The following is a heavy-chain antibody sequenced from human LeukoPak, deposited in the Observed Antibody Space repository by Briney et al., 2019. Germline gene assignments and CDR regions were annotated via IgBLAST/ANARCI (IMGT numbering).Heavy chain of an antibody. V-gene: IGHV4-39*07. Sequence: KTSACLSLTWTVSGASISSTRSYSGWIRHPPGKGLEWIGSIDVSGTTYYKRSLKSRVTISVDTSKNQFSLKLTSVTAADTAVYYCATEDIVVVPAAMLEATWFDPWGQGTLVTVSS. CDR1: GASISSTRSY. J-gene: IGHJ5*02. CDR3: ATEDIVVVPAAMLEATWFDP. D-gene: IGHD2-2*01. CDR2: IDVSGTT.